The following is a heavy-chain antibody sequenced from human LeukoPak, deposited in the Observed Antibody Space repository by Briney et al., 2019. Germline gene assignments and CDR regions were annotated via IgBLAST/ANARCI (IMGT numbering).Heavy chain of an antibody. V-gene: IGHV4-34*01. D-gene: IGHD6-6*01. CDR3: ARDSSYCPDASCWGPDVQVVPGYYFDY. Sequence: SETLSLTCAVYGGSFSGYYWSWIRQPPGKGLEWIGEINHSGSTNYNPSLKSRVTISVDTSKNQFSLKLSSVTAADTAMYYCARDSSYCPDASCWGPDVQVVPGYYFDYWGPGILVTVTS. CDR1: GGSFSGYY. CDR2: INHSGST. J-gene: IGHJ4*02.